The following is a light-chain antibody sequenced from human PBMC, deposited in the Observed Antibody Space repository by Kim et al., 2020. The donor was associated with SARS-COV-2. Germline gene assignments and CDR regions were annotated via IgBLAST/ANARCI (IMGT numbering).Light chain of an antibody. CDR1: QSVSSN. Sequence: SVSPGEGATLSCRASQSVSSNLAWYQQKPGQAPRLLIYGASTRATGIPARFSGSGSGTEFTLTISSLQSEDFAVYYCQQYNNWPLFGPGTKVDIK. CDR3: QQYNNWPL. V-gene: IGKV3-15*01. J-gene: IGKJ3*01. CDR2: GAS.